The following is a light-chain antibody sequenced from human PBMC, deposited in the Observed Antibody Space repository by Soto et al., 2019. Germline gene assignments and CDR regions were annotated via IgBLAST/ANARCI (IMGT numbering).Light chain of an antibody. J-gene: IGKJ4*01. CDR2: GAS. CDR1: QSVSSL. Sequence: EMVMTQSPATLSMSPGERATLSCRASQSVSSLLAWYQQKPGLAPRLLIYGASTRATGIPARFSGSGSGTEFTLTISSLQSEDFAVYYCQQYNTWPLTFGGGTKVEIK. CDR3: QQYNTWPLT. V-gene: IGKV3-15*01.